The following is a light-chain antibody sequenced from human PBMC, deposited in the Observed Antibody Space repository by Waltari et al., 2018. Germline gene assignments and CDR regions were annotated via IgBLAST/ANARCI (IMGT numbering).Light chain of an antibody. J-gene: IGLJ2*01. V-gene: IGLV1-47*01. CDR3: AAWDDSLEEV. Sequence: QSVLTQPPSASGTPGQRVTISCSGNSHNIGRNPVYWYQQLPGMAPTLLIYRNNQRPSGVPDRFSGSKSGTSASLAISGLRSEDEAHYYCAAWDDSLEEVFGGGTKLTVL. CDR1: SHNIGRNP. CDR2: RNN.